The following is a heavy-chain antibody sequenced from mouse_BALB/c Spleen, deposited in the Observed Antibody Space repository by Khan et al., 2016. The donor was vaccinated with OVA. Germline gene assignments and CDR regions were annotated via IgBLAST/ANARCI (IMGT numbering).Heavy chain of an antibody. CDR2: IAPGSASD. J-gene: IGHJ4*01. Sequence: DLVKPGASVKLSCKASGDTFTSYWIDWIKQRPGQGLEWIGQIAPGSASDYYNEMFKGKATLTVDTYSNSAYIQLSSLSSEDSAVSCWASSKYYSRSLYAMDYWGQGTSVTVSS. D-gene: IGHD1-1*01. V-gene: IGHV1S41*01. CDR1: GDTFTSYW. CDR3: ASSKYYSRSLYAMDY.